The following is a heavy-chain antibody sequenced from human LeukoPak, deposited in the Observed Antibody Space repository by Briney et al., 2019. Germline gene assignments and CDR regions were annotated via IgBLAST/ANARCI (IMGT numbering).Heavy chain of an antibody. Sequence: ASMKVSCKVSGYTFTSYGISWVRQAPGQGLEWMGWISAYNGNTNYAQKLQGRVTMTTDTSTSTAYMELRSLRSDDTAVYYCARDLDLYSGYDYSYWGQGTLVTVSS. CDR1: GYTFTSYG. V-gene: IGHV1-18*01. D-gene: IGHD5-12*01. J-gene: IGHJ4*02. CDR3: ARDLDLYSGYDYSY. CDR2: ISAYNGNT.